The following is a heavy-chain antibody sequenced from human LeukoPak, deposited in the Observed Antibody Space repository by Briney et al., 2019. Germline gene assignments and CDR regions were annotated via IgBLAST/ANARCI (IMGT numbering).Heavy chain of an antibody. J-gene: IGHJ5*02. Sequence: SETLSLTCAVYGGSFSGYYGSWIRQPPGKGLEWIGEINHSGSTNYNPSLKSRVTISVDTSKNQFSLKLSSVTAADTAVYYCARVRITIFGVVQNWFDPWGQGTLVTVSS. CDR1: GGSFSGYY. CDR2: INHSGST. D-gene: IGHD3-3*01. CDR3: ARVRITIFGVVQNWFDP. V-gene: IGHV4-34*01.